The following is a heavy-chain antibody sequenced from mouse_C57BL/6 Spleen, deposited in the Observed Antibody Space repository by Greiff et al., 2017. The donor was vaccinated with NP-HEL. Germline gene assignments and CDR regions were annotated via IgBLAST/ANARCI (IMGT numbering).Heavy chain of an antibody. D-gene: IGHD2-2*01. CDR1: GYAFSSSW. CDR3: ARSGYGYGFAY. J-gene: IGHJ3*01. CDR2: IYPGDGDT. Sequence: VQLQQSGPELVKPGASVKISCKASGYAFSSSWMNWVKQRPGKGLEWIGRIYPGDGDTNYNGKFKGKATLTADKSSSTADMQLSSLTSEDSAVYFCARSGYGYGFAYWGQGTLVTVSA. V-gene: IGHV1-82*01.